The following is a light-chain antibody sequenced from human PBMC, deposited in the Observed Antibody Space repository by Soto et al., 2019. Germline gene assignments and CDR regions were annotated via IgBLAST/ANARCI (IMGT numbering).Light chain of an antibody. CDR3: QQYYSNPPMFT. Sequence: DIVMTQSPDSLAVSLDERATINCKSSQSVLYSSNNKNYLAWYQQKPGQPPKLLIYWASIRESGVPDRFSGSGSGTDFTLTISSLQAEDVAVYYCQQYYSNPPMFTFGQGTKLEIK. CDR2: WAS. J-gene: IGKJ2*01. CDR1: QSVLYSSNNKNY. V-gene: IGKV4-1*01.